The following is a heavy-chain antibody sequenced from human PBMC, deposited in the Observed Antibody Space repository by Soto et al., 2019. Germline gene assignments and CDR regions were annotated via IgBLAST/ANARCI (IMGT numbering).Heavy chain of an antibody. CDR2: IYYSGST. CDR3: ARGVVGADSDYFDY. V-gene: IGHV4-30-4*01. J-gene: IGHJ4*02. CDR1: GGSISSGDYY. D-gene: IGHD1-26*01. Sequence: SETLSLTCTVSGGSISSGDYYWSWIRQPPGKGLEWIGYIYYSGSTYYNPSLKSRVTISVDTSKNQFSLKLSSVTAAYTVVYYCARGVVGADSDYFDYWGQGTLVTVSS.